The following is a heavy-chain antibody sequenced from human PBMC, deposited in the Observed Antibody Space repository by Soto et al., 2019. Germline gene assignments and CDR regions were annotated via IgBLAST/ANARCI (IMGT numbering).Heavy chain of an antibody. V-gene: IGHV3-74*01. CDR2: IKKDGTRT. J-gene: IGHJ4*01. Sequence: PWRSLRLSCAGSGFTFNNYWMHWVRQVQGKGLVWVSSIKKDGTRTSYADSVKGRFTISRDNAKNTLYLQMNSLRAEDTALYYCARDLRSHFDYWGHGTLVTVSS. CDR1: GFTFNNYW. CDR3: ARDLRSHFDY.